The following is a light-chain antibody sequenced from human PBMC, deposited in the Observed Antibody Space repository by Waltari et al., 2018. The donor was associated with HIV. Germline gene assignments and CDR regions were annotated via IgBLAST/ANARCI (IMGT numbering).Light chain of an antibody. J-gene: IGLJ1*01. CDR3: QVWDSGSDHPGV. CDR2: DDS. CDR1: NIGNKS. Sequence: SYVLTQPPSVSVAPGQTARITCGGANIGNKSVHGYQQKPGQAPVLVVLDDSDRPSGIPERFSGSNSGNTATLTVSRVEAGDEADYCCQVWDSGSDHPGVFGTGTKVTVL. V-gene: IGLV3-21*02.